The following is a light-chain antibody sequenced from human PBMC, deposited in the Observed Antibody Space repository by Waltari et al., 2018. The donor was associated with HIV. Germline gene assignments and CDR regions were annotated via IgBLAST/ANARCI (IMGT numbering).Light chain of an antibody. CDR2: YDD. V-gene: IGLV1-36*01. CDR1: SSNIGNNA. CDR3: AAWDDSLNGVV. J-gene: IGLJ2*01. Sequence: QSVLTQPPSVSEAPRQRVTISCSGSSSNIGNNAGTWYQQLPGKAPKLLIYYDDLLPSGVSDRFSGSKSGTSASLAISGLQSEDEADYYCAAWDDSLNGVVFGGGTKLTVL.